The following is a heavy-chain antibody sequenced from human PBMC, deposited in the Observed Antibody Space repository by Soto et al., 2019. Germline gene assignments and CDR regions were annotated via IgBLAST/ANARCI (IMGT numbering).Heavy chain of an antibody. Sequence: PGESLKISCKGSGYSFTSYWISWVRQMPGKGLEWMGRIDPSDSYTNYSPSFQGHVTISADKSISTAYLQWSSLKASDTAMYYCARFQAAAGDNDLTFDYWAQRTLVTVSS. CDR3: ARFQAAAGDNDLTFDY. V-gene: IGHV5-10-1*01. CDR1: GYSFTSYW. CDR2: IDPSDSYT. D-gene: IGHD6-13*01. J-gene: IGHJ4*02.